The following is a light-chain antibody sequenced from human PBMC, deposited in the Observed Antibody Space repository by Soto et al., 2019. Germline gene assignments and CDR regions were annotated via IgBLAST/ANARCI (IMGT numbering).Light chain of an antibody. CDR2: GAS. CDR3: QQYNNWPPIT. V-gene: IGKV3-15*01. CDR1: QSVSSN. J-gene: IGKJ5*01. Sequence: EIVMTQSPATLSVSPGERATLSCRASQSVSSNLVWYQQKPGQAPRLLIYGASTRATGIPARFSGSGSGTEFTLSISSLQSEDFAVYFCQQYNNWPPITFGQGTRLEIK.